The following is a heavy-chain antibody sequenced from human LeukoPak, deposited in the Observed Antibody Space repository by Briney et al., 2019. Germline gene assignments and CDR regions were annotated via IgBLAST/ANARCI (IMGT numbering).Heavy chain of an antibody. D-gene: IGHD4-11*01. CDR3: ARGAGTVTNPYYDYYYMDV. CDR2: LNPDAGST. V-gene: IGHV1-46*01. J-gene: IGHJ6*03. CDR1: GYTFTSYG. Sequence: ASVKVSCKASGYTFTSYGISWVRQAPGQGLEWMGVLNPDAGSTIYAQKFQGRVTMTRDTSTSTVYMELSSLTYEDTAVYYCARGAGTVTNPYYDYYYMDVWGKGTTVTVSS.